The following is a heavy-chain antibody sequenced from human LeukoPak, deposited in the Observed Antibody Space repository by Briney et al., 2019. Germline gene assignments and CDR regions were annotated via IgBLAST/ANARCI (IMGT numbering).Heavy chain of an antibody. CDR1: GFTFSSYW. CDR2: IKQDGSEK. V-gene: IGHV3-7*01. D-gene: IGHD6-13*01. Sequence: GGSLRLSCAASGFTFSSYWISWVRQTPGKGLEWVANIKQDGSEKYYVDSVKGRFTISRDNAKNSLYLQMNSLRAEDTAVYYCARIRSSWFDYMDVWGKGTTVTVSS. J-gene: IGHJ6*03. CDR3: ARIRSSWFDYMDV.